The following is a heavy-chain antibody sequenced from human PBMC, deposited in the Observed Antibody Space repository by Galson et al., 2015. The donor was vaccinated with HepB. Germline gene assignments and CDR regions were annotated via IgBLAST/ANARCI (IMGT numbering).Heavy chain of an antibody. CDR1: GYTLTELS. Sequence: SVKVSCKVSGYTLTELSMHWVRQAPGKGLEWMGGFDPEDGETIYAQRFQGRVTMTEDTSTDTAYMELSSLRSEDTAVYYCATEIGITGTNEALGYWGQGTLVTVSS. J-gene: IGHJ4*02. D-gene: IGHD1-7*01. CDR3: ATEIGITGTNEALGY. CDR2: FDPEDGET. V-gene: IGHV1-24*01.